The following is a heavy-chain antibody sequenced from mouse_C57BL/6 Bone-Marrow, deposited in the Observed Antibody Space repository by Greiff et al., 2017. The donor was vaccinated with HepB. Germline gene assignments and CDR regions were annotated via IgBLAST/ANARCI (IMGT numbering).Heavy chain of an antibody. Sequence: EVKLVESGGGLVQPGGSMKLSCVASGFTFSNYWMNWVRQSPEKGLEWVAQIRLKSDNYATHYAESVKGRFTISRDDSKSSVYLQMNNLRAEDTGIYYCTTGLTGFYAMDYWGQGTSVTVSS. D-gene: IGHD4-1*01. CDR1: GFTFSNYW. J-gene: IGHJ4*01. CDR3: TTGLTGFYAMDY. V-gene: IGHV6-3*01. CDR2: IRLKSDNYAT.